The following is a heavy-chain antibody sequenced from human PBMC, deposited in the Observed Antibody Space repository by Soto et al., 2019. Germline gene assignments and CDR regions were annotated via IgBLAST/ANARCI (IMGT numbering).Heavy chain of an antibody. Sequence: QVQLVESGGGLVKPGGSLRLSCAASGFTFSDYYMSWIRQAPGKGLEWVSYISKTGSTTYYTDSVKGRFAISRDNDRSSLFLQMNSLRAEDTAVYYCARLLGWGHYALDVWGQGTTVTVSS. J-gene: IGHJ6*02. CDR2: ISKTGSTT. D-gene: IGHD7-27*01. V-gene: IGHV3-11*01. CDR3: ARLLGWGHYALDV. CDR1: GFTFSDYY.